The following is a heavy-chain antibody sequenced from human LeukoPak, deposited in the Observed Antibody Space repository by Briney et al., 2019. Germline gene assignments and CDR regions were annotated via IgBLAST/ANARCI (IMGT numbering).Heavy chain of an antibody. D-gene: IGHD3-16*01. CDR3: ATGIGREGTFRGQLDS. CDR2: FDPEDGET. CDR1: GYTLTELS. J-gene: IGHJ4*02. V-gene: IGHV1-24*01. Sequence: ASVKLSCKVSGYTLTELSMHWVRQAPGNGLEWLGGFDPEDGETIYAQKVQGRVTMTEDTSTDTAYMELSSLRSEDTAVYYCATGIGREGTFRGQLDSWGQGTLVTVSS.